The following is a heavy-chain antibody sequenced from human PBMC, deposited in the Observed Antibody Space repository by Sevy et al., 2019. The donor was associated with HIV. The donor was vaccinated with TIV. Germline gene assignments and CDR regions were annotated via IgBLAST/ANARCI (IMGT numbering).Heavy chain of an antibody. CDR1: GFTFRSYG. V-gene: IGHV3-30*02. Sequence: GGSLRLSCAASGFTFRSYGMHWVRQAPGKGLEWVAFIRYDGSTKHYAYSVKGRFTISRDNSKNTLYLQMNSLRGDDTSLYYSAKGLGMVQGALLSDDIWGQGTMVTVSS. D-gene: IGHD3-10*01. J-gene: IGHJ3*02. CDR3: AKGLGMVQGALLSDDI. CDR2: IRYDGSTK.